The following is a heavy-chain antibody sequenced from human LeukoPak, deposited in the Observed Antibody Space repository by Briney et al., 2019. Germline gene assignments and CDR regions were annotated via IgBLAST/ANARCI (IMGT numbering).Heavy chain of an antibody. J-gene: IGHJ6*03. CDR1: SGSISSYY. D-gene: IGHD5-12*01. V-gene: IGHV4-59*01. CDR3: ARTTEGYAGGPGYSYYYYMDV. CDR2: IHYSGST. Sequence: SETLSLTCTVSSGSISSYYWGWIRQPPGKGLEWIGYIHYSGSTHYNPSLKSRVTISVDTSKNQVSLKLRSVTAADTAVYYCARTTEGYAGGPGYSYYYYMDVWGKGTTVTISS.